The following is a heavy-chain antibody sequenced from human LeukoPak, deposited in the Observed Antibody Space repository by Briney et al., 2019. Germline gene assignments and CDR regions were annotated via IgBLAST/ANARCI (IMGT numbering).Heavy chain of an antibody. CDR1: GFAFSTYW. J-gene: IGHJ5*02. Sequence: GGSLRLSCAASGFAFSTYWMHWVRQAPGRGLVWVSRIDSDGTRTTYADSVKGRFTISRDNAKNTLYLQMNSLRVEDTAVYYCARSPNCGGDCSWGQGTLVTVSS. CDR2: IDSDGTRT. CDR3: ARSPNCGGDCS. D-gene: IGHD2-21*02. V-gene: IGHV3-74*01.